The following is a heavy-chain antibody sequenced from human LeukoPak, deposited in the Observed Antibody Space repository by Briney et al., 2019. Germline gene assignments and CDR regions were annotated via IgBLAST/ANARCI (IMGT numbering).Heavy chain of an antibody. CDR1: GFTFTNYA. Sequence: PGTSLRLSCVASGFTFTNYAMSWVRQAPRKGLEWVSAITGSDGTSHYADSVKGRFTISRDNSKNTLYLQVNSLRAEDTAVYYCAKWGDYDILTGYYVPDYWGQGTLVTVSS. V-gene: IGHV3-23*01. CDR3: AKWGDYDILTGYYVPDY. CDR2: ITGSDGTS. D-gene: IGHD3-9*01. J-gene: IGHJ4*02.